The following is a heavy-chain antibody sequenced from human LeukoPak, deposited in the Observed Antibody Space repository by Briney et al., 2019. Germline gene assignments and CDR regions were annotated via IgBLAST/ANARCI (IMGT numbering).Heavy chain of an antibody. CDR2: INHSGST. D-gene: IGHD3-3*01. CDR3: ARLIWSGYYLPDY. CDR1: GGSFSGYY. V-gene: IGHV4-34*01. J-gene: IGHJ4*02. Sequence: SETLSLTCAVYGGSFSGYYWSWIRQPPGKGLEWIGEINHSGSTNYNPSLKSRVTISVDTSKNQFSLKLSSVTAADTAAYYCARLIWSGYYLPDYWGQGTLVTVSS.